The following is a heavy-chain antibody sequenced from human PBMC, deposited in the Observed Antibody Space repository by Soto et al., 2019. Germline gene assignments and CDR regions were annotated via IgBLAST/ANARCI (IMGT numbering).Heavy chain of an antibody. CDR2: ISGSGGST. D-gene: IGHD6-19*01. CDR3: ANCPGIAVAGMNYYYYGMDV. V-gene: IGHV3-23*01. Sequence: EVQLLESGGGLVQPGGSLRLSCAASGFTFSSYAMSWVRQAPGKGLEWVSAISGSGGSTYYADSVKGRFTISRDNSKNTLYLQMNSLRAEDTAVYYCANCPGIAVAGMNYYYYGMDVWGQGTTVTVSS. CDR1: GFTFSSYA. J-gene: IGHJ6*02.